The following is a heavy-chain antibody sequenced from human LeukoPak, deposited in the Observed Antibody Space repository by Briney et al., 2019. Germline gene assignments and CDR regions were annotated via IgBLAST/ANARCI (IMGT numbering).Heavy chain of an antibody. CDR2: ISGSGGST. CDR3: ARGSSGWFDDNWFDP. V-gene: IGHV3-23*01. Sequence: PGGSLRLSCAASGFTVSNKYMTWVRQAPGKGLEWVSTISGSGGSTYYADSVKGRFTISRDNSKNTLYLQMNSLRAEDTAVYYCARGSSGWFDDNWFDPWGQGTLVTVSS. D-gene: IGHD6-19*01. CDR1: GFTVSNKY. J-gene: IGHJ5*02.